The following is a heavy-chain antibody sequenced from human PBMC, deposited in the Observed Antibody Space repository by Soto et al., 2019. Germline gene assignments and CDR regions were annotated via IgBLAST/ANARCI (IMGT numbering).Heavy chain of an antibody. J-gene: IGHJ4*02. CDR3: ARDQGWCAN. Sequence: EVQLVESGGGLIQPGGSLRLSCAASGFTVSSNYMSWVRQAPGKGLEWVSVIYSGGSTYYADSVKGRFTISRDKAEEARYLQMNSLRAEDTAVYCWARDQGWCANWGEGALVTVSS. CDR1: GFTVSSNY. V-gene: IGHV3-53*01. D-gene: IGHD2-8*01. CDR2: IYSGGST.